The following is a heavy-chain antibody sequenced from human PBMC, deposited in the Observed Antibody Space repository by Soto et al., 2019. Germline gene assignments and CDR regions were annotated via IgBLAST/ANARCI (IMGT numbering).Heavy chain of an antibody. D-gene: IGHD3-9*01. V-gene: IGHV3-23*01. CDR3: AKGTYYDILTGYYCDY. CDR1: GFTFSSYA. J-gene: IGHJ4*02. CDR2: ISGSGGST. Sequence: EVQLLESGGGLVQPGGSLRLSCPASGFTFSSYAMSWVRQAPGKGLEWVSAISGSGGSTYYADSVKGRFTISRDNSKNTLYLQMNSLRAEDTAVYYCAKGTYYDILTGYYCDYWGQGTLVTVSS.